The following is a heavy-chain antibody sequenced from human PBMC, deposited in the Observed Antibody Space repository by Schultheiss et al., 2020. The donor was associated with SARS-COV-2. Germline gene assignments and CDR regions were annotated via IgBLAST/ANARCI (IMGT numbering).Heavy chain of an antibody. J-gene: IGHJ4*02. Sequence: GESLKISCAASGFTVSSNYMSWVRQAPGKGLEWVSAISGSGGSTYYADSVKGRFTISRDNSKNTLYLQMNSLRAEDTAVYYCAKDARVGARGYFDYWGQGTLVTVSS. V-gene: IGHV3-23*01. D-gene: IGHD1-26*01. CDR3: AKDARVGARGYFDY. CDR1: GFTVSSNY. CDR2: ISGSGGST.